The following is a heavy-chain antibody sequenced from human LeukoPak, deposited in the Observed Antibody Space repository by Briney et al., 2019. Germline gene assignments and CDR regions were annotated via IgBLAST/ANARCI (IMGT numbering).Heavy chain of an antibody. CDR1: GYTFTSYY. CDR2: INPSGGST. CDR3: ATTGGDIYYMDV. Sequence: ASVKVSCKASGYTFTSYYMHWVRQAPGQGLEWMGIINPSGGSTSYAQKFQGRVTMTRDMSTSTVYMELSSLKSEDTAVYYCATTGGDIYYMDVWGKGTTVTISS. D-gene: IGHD3-16*01. J-gene: IGHJ6*03. V-gene: IGHV1-46*01.